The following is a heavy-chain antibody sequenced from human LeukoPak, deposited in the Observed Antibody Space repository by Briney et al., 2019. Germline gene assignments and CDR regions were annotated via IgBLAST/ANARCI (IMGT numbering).Heavy chain of an antibody. CDR3: ARATEGGYTYNYFYYYYMDV. V-gene: IGHV4-59*01. D-gene: IGHD5-18*01. CDR1: GGSISSYY. J-gene: IGHJ6*03. CDR2: IYYSGST. Sequence: SETLSLTCTVSGGSISSYYWSWIRQPPGKGLEWIGYIYYSGSTNYNPSLKSRISISVDTSKNQFSLKLSSVTAADTAVYYCARATEGGYTYNYFYYYYMDVWGKGTTVTISS.